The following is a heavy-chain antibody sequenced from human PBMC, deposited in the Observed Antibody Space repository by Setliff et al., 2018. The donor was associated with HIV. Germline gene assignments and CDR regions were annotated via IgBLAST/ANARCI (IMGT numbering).Heavy chain of an antibody. CDR3: ARKSLTGTIDS. J-gene: IGHJ4*02. CDR2: INPHSGGT. CDR1: GYTFTSSD. Sequence: ASVKVSCKASGYTFTSSDINWVRQATGQGLEWMGWINPHSGGTNYAQNFHGRVTMTRDTSISTAYMELSNLRSDDTAVYYCARKSLTGTIDSWGQGTLVTVSS. D-gene: IGHD1-1*01. V-gene: IGHV1-2*02.